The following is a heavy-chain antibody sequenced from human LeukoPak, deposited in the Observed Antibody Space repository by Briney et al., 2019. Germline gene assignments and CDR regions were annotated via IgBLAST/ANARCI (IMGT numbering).Heavy chain of an antibody. D-gene: IGHD3-22*01. Sequence: PSETLSLTCTVSGGSISPYYWSWIRLPPGKGLEWIGYIYYSGSTNYNPSLKSRVTMSVDTSKNQFSLRLSSVTAADTAVCYCARHDSTGYYHWGQGTLVTVSS. J-gene: IGHJ5*02. V-gene: IGHV4-59*01. CDR2: IYYSGST. CDR1: GGSISPYY. CDR3: ARHDSTGYYH.